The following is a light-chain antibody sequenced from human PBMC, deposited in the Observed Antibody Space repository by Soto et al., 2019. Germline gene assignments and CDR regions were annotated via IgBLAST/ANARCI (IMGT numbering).Light chain of an antibody. CDR1: QGISNY. J-gene: IGKJ1*01. CDR2: AAS. CDR3: QKYNSASWT. Sequence: DIQMTQSPSSLSSSVGDRVTITCRASQGISNYLAWYQQKPGKVPKLLIYAASTLQSGVPSRFSGSGSGTDFTLTISRLQPEDVATYYCQKYNSASWTFGQGTKVEIK. V-gene: IGKV1-27*01.